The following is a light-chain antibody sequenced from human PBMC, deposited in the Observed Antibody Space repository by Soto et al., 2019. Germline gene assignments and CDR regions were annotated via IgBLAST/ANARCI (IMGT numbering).Light chain of an antibody. CDR3: ATWDDRLTAWV. Sequence: HSVLTQPPSASGTPGQRVTISCSGSNSNIGTNAVNWYQQIPGTAPKLLMYYNDMLPSGVSDRFSGSKSGTSASLAISGLQSEDEGDYYCATWDDRLTAWVFGGGTKVTVL. J-gene: IGLJ3*02. CDR1: NSNIGTNA. CDR2: YND. V-gene: IGLV1-44*01.